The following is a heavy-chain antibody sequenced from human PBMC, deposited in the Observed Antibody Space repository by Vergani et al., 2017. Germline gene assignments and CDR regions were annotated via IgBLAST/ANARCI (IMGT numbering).Heavy chain of an antibody. CDR3: AKSGSKITMIVVVITNLLDY. V-gene: IGHV3-23*01. J-gene: IGHJ4*02. CDR1: GFTFSSYA. Sequence: EVQLLESGGGLVQPGGSLRLSCAASGFTFSSYAMSWVRQAPGKGREWVSAISGSGGSTYYADSVKGRFTISRDNSKNTLYLQMNSLRAEDTAVYYCAKSGSKITMIVVVITNLLDYWGQGTLVTVSS. CDR2: ISGSGGST. D-gene: IGHD3-22*01.